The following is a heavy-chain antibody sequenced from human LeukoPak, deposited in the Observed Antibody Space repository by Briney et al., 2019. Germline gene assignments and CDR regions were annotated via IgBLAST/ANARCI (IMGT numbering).Heavy chain of an antibody. D-gene: IGHD2-15*01. J-gene: IGHJ4*02. Sequence: PSETLSLTCTVSGGSISSYYWSWIRQPPGKGLEWIGYIYYSGSTNYNPSLKSRVTISVDTSKNQFSLKLSSVTAADTAVYYCARDGGTSFDYWGQGTLVTVSS. CDR3: ARDGGTSFDY. CDR2: IYYSGST. CDR1: GGSISSYY. V-gene: IGHV4-59*01.